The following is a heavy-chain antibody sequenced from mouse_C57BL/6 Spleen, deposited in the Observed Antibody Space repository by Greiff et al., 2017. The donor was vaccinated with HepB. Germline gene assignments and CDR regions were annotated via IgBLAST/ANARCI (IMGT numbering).Heavy chain of an antibody. D-gene: IGHD1-1*01. J-gene: IGHJ4*01. Sequence: VKLMESGAELVRPGASVKLSCKASGYTFTDYYINWVKQRPGQGLEWIARIYPGSGNTYYNEKFKGKATLTAEKSSSTAYMQLSSLTSEDSAVYFCARSPSTVVADAMDYWGQGTSVTVSS. CDR3: ARSPSTVVADAMDY. CDR2: IYPGSGNT. CDR1: GYTFTDYY. V-gene: IGHV1-76*01.